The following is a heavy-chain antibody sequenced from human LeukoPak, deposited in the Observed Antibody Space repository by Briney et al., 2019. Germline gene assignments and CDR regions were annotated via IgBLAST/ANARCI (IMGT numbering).Heavy chain of an antibody. V-gene: IGHV3-15*01. Sequence: GGSLRLSCAASGFTFSNAWMSWVRQAPGKGLEWIGRIRSKAKGGTTDYAEPVKGRFTISRDDSKNTLYLQMNSLRTEDTAVYYCTTEGGVWGYHALEIWGQGTMVTVSS. J-gene: IGHJ3*02. D-gene: IGHD3-16*01. CDR2: IRSKAKGGTT. CDR3: TTEGGVWGYHALEI. CDR1: GFTFSNAW.